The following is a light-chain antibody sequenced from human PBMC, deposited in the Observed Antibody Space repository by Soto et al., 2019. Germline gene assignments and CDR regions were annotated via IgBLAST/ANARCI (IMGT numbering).Light chain of an antibody. Sequence: DMQMTQSPASLSASVGDRVTITCQASQNINNYLNWYQQKPGRAPKLLIYDASNLEAGVPSRFRGSGSGTDFTFTISRLQPEDLATYYCQQYDNLPTFGQGTRLEIK. J-gene: IGKJ5*01. V-gene: IGKV1-33*01. CDR3: QQYDNLPT. CDR1: QNINNY. CDR2: DAS.